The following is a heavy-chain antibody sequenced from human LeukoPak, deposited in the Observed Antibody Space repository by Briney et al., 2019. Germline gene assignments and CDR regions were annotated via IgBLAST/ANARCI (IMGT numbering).Heavy chain of an antibody. Sequence: GGSLRLSCAASGFTFSTYGMHCVRQAPGKGLECVAIISYEGSNKYYTDSVKGRFTISRDNSRNTLYLQMNSLRPEDTDMYYCAKGHSSSWARADYWGQGTLVTVSS. CDR2: ISYEGSNK. V-gene: IGHV3-30*18. J-gene: IGHJ4*02. CDR1: GFTFSTYG. CDR3: AKGHSSSWARADY. D-gene: IGHD6-13*01.